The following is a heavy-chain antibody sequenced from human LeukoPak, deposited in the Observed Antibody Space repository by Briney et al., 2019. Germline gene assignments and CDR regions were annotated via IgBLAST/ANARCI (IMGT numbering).Heavy chain of an antibody. D-gene: IGHD1-1*01. J-gene: IGHJ4*02. CDR3: ARDHNYAFDN. V-gene: IGHV3-48*01. CDR1: GFPFIEYS. CDR2: IGIDSGNT. Sequence: GGSLGLSCTASGFPFIEYSMNWVRQAPGKGLEWISYIGIDSGNTKYADSVRGRFTISADKAKNSLYLQMNSLRVEDTAVYYCARDHNYAFDNWGQGTLVPVAS.